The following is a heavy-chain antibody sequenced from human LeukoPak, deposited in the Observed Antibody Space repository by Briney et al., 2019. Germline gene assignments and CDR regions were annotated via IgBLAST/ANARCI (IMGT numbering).Heavy chain of an antibody. CDR1: GFTFSTYS. CDR2: ISRSSTYI. J-gene: IGHJ4*02. V-gene: IGHV3-21*01. Sequence: GGSLRPSCAASGFTFSTYSMNWVRQAPGKGLEWVSSISRSSTYIYYADSVKGRFTISRDNAENSLYLQMNSLRAEDTAVYYCATTYPLFDYWGQGTLVTVSS. CDR3: ATTYPLFDY.